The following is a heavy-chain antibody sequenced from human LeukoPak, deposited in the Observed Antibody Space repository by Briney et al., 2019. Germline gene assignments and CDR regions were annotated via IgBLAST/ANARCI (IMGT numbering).Heavy chain of an antibody. J-gene: IGHJ3*02. D-gene: IGHD6-19*01. V-gene: IGHV5-51*01. CDR3: ATRPFYSSVSKGTFDI. CDR1: GYSSISYY. CDR2: VYLRDSDT. Sequence: EALLIPCWAAGYSSISYYTGWLRRLPPGKLLWMVLVYLRDSDTRYRPSFQGQVTISAEKSFSTAYLHWSSLKASATAMYYCATRPFYSSVSKGTFDIWGQGTMVTPSS.